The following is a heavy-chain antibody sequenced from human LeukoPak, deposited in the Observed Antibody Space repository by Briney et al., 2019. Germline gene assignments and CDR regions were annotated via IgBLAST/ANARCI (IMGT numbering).Heavy chain of an antibody. Sequence: PGRSLRLSCAASGFTFDDYAMHWVRQAPGKGLEWVSGISWNSGTIGYADSAKGRFTISRDNAKNSLYLQMNSLRAEDTAVYYCARHKYYYDRAYFDYWGQGTLVTVSS. D-gene: IGHD3-10*02. J-gene: IGHJ4*02. V-gene: IGHV3-9*01. CDR1: GFTFDDYA. CDR3: ARHKYYYDRAYFDY. CDR2: ISWNSGTI.